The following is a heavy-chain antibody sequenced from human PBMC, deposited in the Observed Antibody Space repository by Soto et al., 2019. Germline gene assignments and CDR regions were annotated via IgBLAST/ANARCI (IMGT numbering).Heavy chain of an antibody. J-gene: IGHJ4*02. D-gene: IGHD2-15*01. V-gene: IGHV3-23*01. CDR2: ISGSGGST. CDR1: GFTFSSYA. Sequence: HPGGSLRLSXAASGFTFSSYAMSWVRQAPGKGLEWVSAISGSGGSTYYADSVKGRFTISRDNSKNTLYLQMNSLRAEDTAVYYCAKDTPTFRWPGYYFDYWGQGTLVTVSS. CDR3: AKDTPTFRWPGYYFDY.